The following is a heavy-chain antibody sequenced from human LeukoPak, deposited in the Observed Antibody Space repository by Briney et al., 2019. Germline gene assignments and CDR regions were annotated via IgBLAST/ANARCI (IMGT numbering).Heavy chain of an antibody. CDR1: GFTFSSYS. V-gene: IGHV3-48*01. CDR3: ARDPYSSSWYRYYYGMDV. Sequence: GGSLRLSCAASGFTFSSYSMNWVRQAPGKGLEWVSYISSSGSTIYYADSVKGRFTISRDNAKNSLYLQMNSLRAEDTAVYYCARDPYSSSWYRYYYGMDVWGQGTTVTVSS. D-gene: IGHD6-13*01. J-gene: IGHJ6*02. CDR2: ISSSGSTI.